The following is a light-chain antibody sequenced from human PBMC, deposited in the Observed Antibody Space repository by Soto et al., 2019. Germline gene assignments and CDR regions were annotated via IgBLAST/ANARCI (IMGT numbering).Light chain of an antibody. CDR1: SSDFGGYNY. CDR3: SSCTDTRGV. V-gene: IGLV2-14*03. Sequence: QSALTQPASVSGSPGQSVTISCTGTSSDFGGYNYVSWYQQYPGKAPKLMLYEVSNRPSGVPDRFSGSKSGNTASLTISGLQAEDEDDYCCSSCTDTRGVFGTGTKLTVL. J-gene: IGLJ1*01. CDR2: EVS.